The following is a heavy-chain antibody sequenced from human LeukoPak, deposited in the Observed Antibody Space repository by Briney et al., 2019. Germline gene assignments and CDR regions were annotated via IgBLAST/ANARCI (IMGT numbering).Heavy chain of an antibody. D-gene: IGHD3-16*01. J-gene: IGHJ4*02. CDR1: GGSISSYY. Sequence: PSETLSLTCTVSGGSISSYYWSWIRQPPGKGLEWIGYIYYSGSTNYNPSLKSRVTISVDRSKNQFSLKLSSVTAADTTVYYCAREGDRRYYFDYWGQGTLVTVSS. CDR2: IYYSGST. V-gene: IGHV4-59*12. CDR3: AREGDRRYYFDY.